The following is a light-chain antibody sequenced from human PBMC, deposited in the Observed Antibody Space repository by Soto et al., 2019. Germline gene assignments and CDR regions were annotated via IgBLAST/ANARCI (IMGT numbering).Light chain of an antibody. V-gene: IGLV2-8*01. J-gene: IGLJ1*01. CDR3: SSCAGSTNPYV. CDR1: SSDIGGYNF. Sequence: QSALTQPPSASASPGQSVTISCTGTSSDIGGYNFVSWYQHHPGKAPKLIIYEVTKRPSGVPDRFSGSKSGNTASLTVSGLQAEDEADYYCSSCAGSTNPYVFGTGTKLTVL. CDR2: EVT.